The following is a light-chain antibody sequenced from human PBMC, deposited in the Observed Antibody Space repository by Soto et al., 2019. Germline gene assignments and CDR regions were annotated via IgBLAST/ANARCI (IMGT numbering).Light chain of an antibody. CDR3: PHYGSFSPIT. V-gene: IGKV1-5*01. Sequence: DIQMTQSPSTLSASVGDRVTITCRASRSISNWLAWYQQRPGIAPKLLIFDASILQSGVPSRFSGSGSGTEFTLSISRLQTDDFATYYCPHYGSFSPITFGGGTNVEI. CDR2: DAS. J-gene: IGKJ4*01. CDR1: RSISNW.